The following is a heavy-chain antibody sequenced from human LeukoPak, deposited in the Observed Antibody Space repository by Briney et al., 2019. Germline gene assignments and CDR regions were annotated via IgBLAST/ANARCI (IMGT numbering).Heavy chain of an antibody. CDR2: INPNSGGT. CDR1: GYAFTSYY. V-gene: IGHV1-2*06. J-gene: IGHJ4*02. CDR3: ARVAYYYDSSGYYSGGFDY. Sequence: ASVKVSCKASGYAFTSYYVHWVRQAPGQGLEWMGRINPNSGGTNYAQKFQGRVTMTRDTSISTAYTELSRLRSDDTAVYYCARVAYYYDSSGYYSGGFDYWGQGTLVTVSS. D-gene: IGHD3-22*01.